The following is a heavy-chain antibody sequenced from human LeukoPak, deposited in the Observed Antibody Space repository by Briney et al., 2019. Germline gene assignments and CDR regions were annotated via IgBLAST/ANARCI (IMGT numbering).Heavy chain of an antibody. D-gene: IGHD6-13*01. CDR2: ISGSGGST. Sequence: PGRSLRLSCAASGFTFSSYAMSWVRQAPGKGLEWVSAISGSGGSTYYADSVKGRFTISRDNSKNTLYLQMNSLRAEDTAVYYCAKRRAAAGLIDYWGQGTLVTVSS. CDR1: GFTFSSYA. J-gene: IGHJ4*02. V-gene: IGHV3-23*01. CDR3: AKRRAAAGLIDY.